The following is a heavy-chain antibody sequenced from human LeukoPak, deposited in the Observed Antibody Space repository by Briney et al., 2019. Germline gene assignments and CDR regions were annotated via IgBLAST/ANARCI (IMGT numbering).Heavy chain of an antibody. Sequence: GGSLRLSCAAYGFAFDDYAMHWVRQAPGKGLEWVSGISWNSGHIGYADSVKGRFTISRDNAKNSLYLQMNSLRAGDTAVYYCARAPTYGPGSSFDYWGQGTLVTVSS. CDR3: ARAPTYGPGSSFDY. CDR1: GFAFDDYA. V-gene: IGHV3-9*01. CDR2: ISWNSGHI. J-gene: IGHJ4*02. D-gene: IGHD3-10*01.